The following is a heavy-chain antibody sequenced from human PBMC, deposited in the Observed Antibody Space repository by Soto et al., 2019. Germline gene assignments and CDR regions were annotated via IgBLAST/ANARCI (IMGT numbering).Heavy chain of an antibody. CDR2: ISYDGSNK. J-gene: IGHJ5*02. Sequence: GGSLRLSCAASVFTFSSYGMHLVRQTPGKGLEWVAVISYDGSNKYYADSVKGRFTISRDNSKNTLYMQMNSLRAEDTAVYYCKGSARKNSRYNWFEPWGQGTMVTVSS. CDR1: VFTFSSYG. CDR3: KGSARKNSRYNWFEP. V-gene: IGHV3-30*03. D-gene: IGHD2-2*01.